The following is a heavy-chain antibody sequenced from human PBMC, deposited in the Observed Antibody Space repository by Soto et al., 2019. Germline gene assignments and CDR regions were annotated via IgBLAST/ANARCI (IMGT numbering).Heavy chain of an antibody. CDR3: ARGLSYYDSSGYSDAFDI. D-gene: IGHD3-22*01. CDR1: GYTFTSYG. CDR2: IIPVFGIE. J-gene: IGHJ3*02. V-gene: IGHV1-69*13. Sequence: SVKVSCKASGYTFTSYGVSWVRQAPGQGLEWMGRIIPVFGIEHYAQKSQGRVTVTADESTSTAYMELSGLTSEDTAVYYCARGLSYYDSSGYSDAFDIWGQGTLVTVSS.